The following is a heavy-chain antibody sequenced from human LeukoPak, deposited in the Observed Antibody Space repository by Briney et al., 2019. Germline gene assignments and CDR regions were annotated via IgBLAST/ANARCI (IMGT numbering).Heavy chain of an antibody. CDR2: INSDGSST. CDR1: GFTFSNNW. J-gene: IGHJ4*02. CDR3: AKGIPENNLYYFDY. V-gene: IGHV3-74*01. Sequence: GGSLRLSCAASGFTFSNNWMHWVRQAPGKGLVWVSRINSDGSSTSYADSVKGRFTISRDNSKNTLYLQMNSLRAEDTAVYYCAKGIPENNLYYFDYWGQGTLVTVSS. D-gene: IGHD1-20*01.